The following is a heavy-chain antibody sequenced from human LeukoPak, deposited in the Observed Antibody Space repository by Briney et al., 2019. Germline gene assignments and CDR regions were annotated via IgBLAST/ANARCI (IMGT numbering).Heavy chain of an antibody. J-gene: IGHJ4*02. CDR3: ATEGKMVRGLYTDY. D-gene: IGHD3-10*01. V-gene: IGHV3-11*04. Sequence: GGSLRLSCAASGFTFSDYYMSWIRQAPGKGLECISYISSSGNTTYYADSVKGRFTISRDNAKDSLHLQMNSLRVEDTAVYYCATEGKMVRGLYTDYWGQGTLVTVSS. CDR2: ISSSGNTT. CDR1: GFTFSDYY.